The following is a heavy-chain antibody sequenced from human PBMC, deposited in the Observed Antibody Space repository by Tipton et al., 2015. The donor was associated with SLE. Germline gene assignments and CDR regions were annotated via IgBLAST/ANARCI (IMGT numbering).Heavy chain of an antibody. CDR2: TYYRSKWYN. J-gene: IGHJ3*02. CDR3: AKRVADAFDI. V-gene: IGHV6-1*01. CDR1: GDSVSSNSAA. Sequence: GLVKPSQTLSLTCAISGDSVSSNSAAWNWIRQSPSRGLEWLGRTYYRSKWYNDYAVSVKSRITINPDTSKNQFSLQLSSVTAADTAVYYCAKRVADAFDIWGQGTMVTVSS. D-gene: IGHD2-15*01.